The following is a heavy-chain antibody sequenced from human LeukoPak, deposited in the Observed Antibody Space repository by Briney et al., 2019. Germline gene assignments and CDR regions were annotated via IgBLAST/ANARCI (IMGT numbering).Heavy chain of an antibody. Sequence: GGSLRLSCAASGFTFRSYAMSWVRQAPGKGLEWVSGTSGSGSTTYCADSVKGRFTISRDNSKNTLYLQMNSLRAKDTAVYYCAKFPYSSGHYWFDTWGQGTLVTVSS. J-gene: IGHJ5*02. V-gene: IGHV3-23*01. CDR1: GFTFRSYA. CDR2: TSGSGSTT. CDR3: AKFPYSSGHYWFDT. D-gene: IGHD6-19*01.